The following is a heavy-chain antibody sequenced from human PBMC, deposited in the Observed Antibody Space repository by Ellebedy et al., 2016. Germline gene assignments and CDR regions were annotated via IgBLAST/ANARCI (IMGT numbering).Heavy chain of an antibody. CDR1: GFIFRDYT. V-gene: IGHV3-23*01. Sequence: GESLKISCGGSGFIFRDYTMNWVRQTPGKGLEWLSSITSTGGSTYYADSVRGRFTISRDNSKNTLYLQMNSLRPDDTAVYYCAKDFGEVGATPFDYWGQGALVTVSS. CDR2: ITSTGGST. CDR3: AKDFGEVGATPFDY. J-gene: IGHJ4*02. D-gene: IGHD1-26*01.